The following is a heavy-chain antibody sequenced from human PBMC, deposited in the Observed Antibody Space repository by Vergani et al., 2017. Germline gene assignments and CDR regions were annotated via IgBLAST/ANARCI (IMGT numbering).Heavy chain of an antibody. D-gene: IGHD2-15*01. CDR1: GFTFSGSA. CDR2: IRSKANSYAT. Sequence: EVQLVESGGGLVQPGGSLKLSCAASGFTFSGSAMHWVRQASGKGLEWVGRIRSKANSYATAYAASVKGRFTISRYDSKNTAYLQMNSLKTEDTAVYYCTRHNSGKCSGGSCYYSVYYYYYMDVWGKGTTVTVSS. CDR3: TRHNSGKCSGGSCYYSVYYYYYMDV. J-gene: IGHJ6*03. V-gene: IGHV3-73*02.